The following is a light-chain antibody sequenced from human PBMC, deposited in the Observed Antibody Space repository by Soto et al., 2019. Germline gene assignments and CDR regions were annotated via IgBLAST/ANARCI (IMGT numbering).Light chain of an antibody. V-gene: IGKV3-15*01. CDR3: QQYNNWPGT. J-gene: IGKJ1*01. Sequence: EIVMTQSPATLSVSPGERATLSCRAGESISNNLAWYQQKPGQAPRLLIYGAATRAAGVPARFSGRGSGTEFTLTISSLQSEDFGVYYCQQYNNWPGTFGQGTRWIS. CDR2: GAA. CDR1: ESISNN.